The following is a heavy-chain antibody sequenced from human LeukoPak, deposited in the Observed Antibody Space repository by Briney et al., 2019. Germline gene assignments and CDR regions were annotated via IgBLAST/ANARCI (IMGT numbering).Heavy chain of an antibody. V-gene: IGHV1-2*02. J-gene: IGHJ6*02. CDR3: ARQYYYGSGSYSGPYYYYGMDV. Sequence: ASVKVSCKASGYTFTGYYMHWVRQAPGQGLEWMGWINPNSGGTNYAQKFQGRVTMTRDTSISTACMELSRLRSDDTAVYYCARQYYYGSGSYSGPYYYYGMDVWGQGTTVTVSS. D-gene: IGHD3-10*01. CDR2: INPNSGGT. CDR1: GYTFTGYY.